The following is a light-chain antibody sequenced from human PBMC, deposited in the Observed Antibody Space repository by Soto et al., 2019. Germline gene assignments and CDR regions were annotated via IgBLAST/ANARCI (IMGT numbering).Light chain of an antibody. Sequence: EIVLAHSPATLSLSRGEIAALSGRASQSVSSNLAWYQQKPGQAPRLLIYDASKRATGIPDRFSGSGSGTDFSLTISRLEPEDFAVYYCHQYDNAPQTYGQGTKVDIK. CDR2: DAS. V-gene: IGKV3-20*01. CDR3: HQYDNAPQT. J-gene: IGKJ2*01. CDR1: QSVSSN.